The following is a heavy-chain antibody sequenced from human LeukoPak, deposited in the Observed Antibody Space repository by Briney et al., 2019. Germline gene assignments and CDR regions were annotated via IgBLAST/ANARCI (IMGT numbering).Heavy chain of an antibody. D-gene: IGHD2-2*01. J-gene: IGHJ6*03. CDR2: ISAYNGNT. CDR1: GYTFTSYG. Sequence: GASVKVSCKASGYTFTSYGISWVRQAPGQGLEWMGWISAYNGNTNYAQKLQGRVTMTTDTSTSTAYKELRSLRSDDTAVYYCARDVPIVVVPAAMAYYYYYYMDVWGKGTTVTVSS. CDR3: ARDVPIVVVPAAMAYYYYYYMDV. V-gene: IGHV1-18*01.